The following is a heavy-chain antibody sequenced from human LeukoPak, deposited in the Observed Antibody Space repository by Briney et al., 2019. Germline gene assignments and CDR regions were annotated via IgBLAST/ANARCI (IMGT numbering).Heavy chain of an antibody. CDR3: AKDQGYCSGGSCSYYYYYGMDV. V-gene: IGHV3-30*18. CDR1: GFTFSSYG. CDR2: ISYDGSNK. Sequence: GGSLRLSCAASGFTFSSYGMHWVRQAPGKGLEWVAVISYDGSNKYYADSVKGRFTISRDNSKNTLYLQMSSLRAEDTAVYYCAKDQGYCSGGSCSYYYYYGMDVWGQGTTVTVSS. D-gene: IGHD2-15*01. J-gene: IGHJ6*02.